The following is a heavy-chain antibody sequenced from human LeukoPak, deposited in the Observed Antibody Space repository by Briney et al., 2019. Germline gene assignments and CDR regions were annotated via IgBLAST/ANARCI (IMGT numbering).Heavy chain of an antibody. CDR2: IYYSGST. CDR3: ARDYGYNFGYFDY. J-gene: IGHJ4*02. V-gene: IGHV4-61*01. CDR1: GGSVSSGNYY. Sequence: SETLSLTWTVSGGSVSSGNYYWSWIRQPPGKGLEWIGYIYYSGSTNYNPSLKSRVTISLDTSKNQFSLKLSSVTAADTAVYYCARDYGYNFGYFDYWGQGTLVTVSS. D-gene: IGHD5-24*01.